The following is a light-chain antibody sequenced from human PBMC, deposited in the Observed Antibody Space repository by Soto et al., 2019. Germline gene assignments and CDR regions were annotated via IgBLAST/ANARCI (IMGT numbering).Light chain of an antibody. CDR1: SSDVGGNNY. J-gene: IGLJ1*01. Sequence: QSALTQPASVSGSPGQSITISCTGASSDVGGNNYVSLYHQYPGKAPKLMVCDVSNRPSGVSNRFSGSKSGNTASLTISGLHAEDEAYYYCSSVTGTIYVFGTGTKLTVL. V-gene: IGLV2-14*01. CDR3: SSVTGTIYV. CDR2: DVS.